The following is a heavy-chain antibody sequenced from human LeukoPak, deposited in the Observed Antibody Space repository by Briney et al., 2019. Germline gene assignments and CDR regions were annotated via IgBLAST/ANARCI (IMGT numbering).Heavy chain of an antibody. CDR3: AKDQSSFCSRSSCYALHY. D-gene: IGHD2-2*01. CDR1: GFTFSGYG. CDR2: IRNDGSNK. V-gene: IGHV3-30*02. J-gene: IGHJ4*02. Sequence: GGSLRLSCAASGFTFSGYGMHWVRQAPGKGLEGVAFIRNDGSNKYSADSVKGRFTISRDNSKNTLSLQMNSLRAEDTAVYYCAKDQSSFCSRSSCYALHYWGQGTPVTVSP.